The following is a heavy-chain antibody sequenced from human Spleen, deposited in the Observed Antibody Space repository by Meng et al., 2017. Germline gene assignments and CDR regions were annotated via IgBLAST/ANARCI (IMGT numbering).Heavy chain of an antibody. CDR3: ARASDCGGDCYTDAFDI. V-gene: IGHV1-2*06. Sequence: ASVKVSCKASGYTFTGYYMHWVRQAPGQGLEWMGRINPNSGGTNYAQKFQGRVTMTRDTSISTAYMELSRLRSDDTAVYYCARASDCGGDCYTDAFDIWGQGTMVTVSS. CDR1: GYTFTGYY. J-gene: IGHJ3*02. CDR2: INPNSGGT. D-gene: IGHD2-21*02.